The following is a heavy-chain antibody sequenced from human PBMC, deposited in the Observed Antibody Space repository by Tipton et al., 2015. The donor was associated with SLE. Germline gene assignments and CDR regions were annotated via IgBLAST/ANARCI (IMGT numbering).Heavy chain of an antibody. CDR2: ITSGGDIV. CDR3: VRHNGRCSTASCSPDY. J-gene: IGHJ4*02. V-gene: IGHV3-11*04. CDR1: GFTFGDYS. Sequence: SLRLSCSGSGFTFGDYSMSWFRQAPGKGLEWISYITSGGDIVYYSESVKGRFTISRDNAKNSLYLQMDSLRAEDTAVYYCVRHNGRCSTASCSPDYWGPGTLVTVSS. D-gene: IGHD2-2*01.